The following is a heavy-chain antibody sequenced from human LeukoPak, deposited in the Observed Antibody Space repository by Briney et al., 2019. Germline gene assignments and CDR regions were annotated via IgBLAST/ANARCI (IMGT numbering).Heavy chain of an antibody. CDR1: GFTFDXXX. CDR2: XKEDGXXX. D-gene: IGHD2-8*01. Sequence: GGSLRLSCATSGFTFDXXXXXXXRQAPXXXXXXXXXXKEDGXXXXXXDXXXXXXXXSRDNAKNSVYLQMNSLRAEXTAVYYCASLARRVYVEYYFDYWGQGTLVTVSS. J-gene: IGHJ4*02. V-gene: IGHV3-7*03. CDR3: ASLARRVYVEYYFDY.